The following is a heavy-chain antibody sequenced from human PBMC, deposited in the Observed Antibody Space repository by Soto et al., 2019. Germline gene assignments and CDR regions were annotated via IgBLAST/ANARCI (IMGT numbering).Heavy chain of an antibody. Sequence: PSETLSLTCTVSGGSVSSGNYYWSWIRQPPGKGLEWIGYFYYTGSTNYNPSLKSRVTISIDASKNQFSLRLSSVTAADTAVYYCARSMHYSDGSNYSPIDHWGQGTLVTVS. J-gene: IGHJ4*02. CDR3: ARSMHYSDGSNYSPIDH. CDR1: GGSVSSGNYY. V-gene: IGHV4-61*01. CDR2: FYYTGST. D-gene: IGHD3-22*01.